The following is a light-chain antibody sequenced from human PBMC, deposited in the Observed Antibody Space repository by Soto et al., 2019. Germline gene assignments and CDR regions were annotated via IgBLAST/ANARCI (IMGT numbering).Light chain of an antibody. CDR2: GVS. CDR1: SSDVGGYNY. J-gene: IGLJ3*02. Sequence: QSALTQPASVSGSPGQSITISCTGTSSDVGGYNYVSWYQQHPGKAPKLRIYGVSNRPSGISNRFSGSKSGNTASLTISGLQAEDEADYYCSSYTSSSTLRVFGGGTKLTVL. V-gene: IGLV2-14*01. CDR3: SSYTSSSTLRV.